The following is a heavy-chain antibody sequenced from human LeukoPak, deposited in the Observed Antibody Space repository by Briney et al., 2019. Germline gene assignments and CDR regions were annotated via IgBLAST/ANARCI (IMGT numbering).Heavy chain of an antibody. CDR1: GGSINSYY. CDR3: ARHCSGWYYDAFDI. CDR2: IYYSGST. V-gene: IGHV4-59*08. J-gene: IGHJ3*02. Sequence: SDTLSLTRTLSGGSINSYYRTWIHPPPGKGLEWMGYIYYSGSTNYNPALMSRVTISVDTSKNQISLKLSSVTAEDTAVYYCARHCSGWYYDAFDIWGQGTMVTVSS. D-gene: IGHD6-19*01.